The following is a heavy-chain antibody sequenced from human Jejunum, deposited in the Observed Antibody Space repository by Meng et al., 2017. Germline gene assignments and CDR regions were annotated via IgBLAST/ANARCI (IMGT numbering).Heavy chain of an antibody. CDR1: GGSISGTNW. Sequence: SETLSLTCAVSGGSISGTNWWSWVRQPPGKGLEWIGEIYHSGSTSYNPSVKSRITISLDNSRNQFSLNLSSVTAADTAVYYCATHTSSWHPFDSWDQGTLVTVSS. CDR2: IYHSGST. D-gene: IGHD6-13*01. CDR3: ATHTSSWHPFDS. J-gene: IGHJ4*02. V-gene: IGHV4-4*02.